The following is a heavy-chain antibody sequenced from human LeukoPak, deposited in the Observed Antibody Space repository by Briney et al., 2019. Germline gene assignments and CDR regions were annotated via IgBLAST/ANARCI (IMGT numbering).Heavy chain of an antibody. Sequence: PGGSLRLSCAASGFTFSSYAMHWVRQAPGKGLEYVSVISSNGGSTYYANSVKGRFTISRDNSKNTLYLQVGSLRAEDMAAYYCARGGLLWFGELSGYWGQGTLVTVSS. CDR2: ISSNGGST. J-gene: IGHJ4*02. CDR1: GFTFSSYA. V-gene: IGHV3-64*01. CDR3: ARGGLLWFGELSGY. D-gene: IGHD3-10*01.